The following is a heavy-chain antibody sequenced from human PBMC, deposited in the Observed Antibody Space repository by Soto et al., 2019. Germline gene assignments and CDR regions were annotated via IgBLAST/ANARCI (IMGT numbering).Heavy chain of an antibody. Sequence: SETLSLTCAVSGGSISSSNWWSWVRQPPGKGLEWIGEIYHSGSTNYNPSLKSRVTISVDKSKNQFSLKLSSVTAADTAVYYCARVYCSGGSCYSIDYWGQGTLVTVS. CDR2: IYHSGST. J-gene: IGHJ4*02. D-gene: IGHD2-15*01. V-gene: IGHV4-4*02. CDR3: ARVYCSGGSCYSIDY. CDR1: GGSISSSNW.